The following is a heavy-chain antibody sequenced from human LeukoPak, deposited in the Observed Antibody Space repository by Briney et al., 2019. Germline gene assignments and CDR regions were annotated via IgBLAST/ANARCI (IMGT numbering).Heavy chain of an antibody. Sequence: GGSLRLSCAASGFSVSNYYMSWVRKAPGKGLEWVSVIYSGGDTYHAESVKGRFTLSRDNSKNMLYLQMNSLRAEDTAVYYCTRDFDAWGPGTLVTVSS. CDR1: GFSVSNYY. CDR3: TRDFDA. J-gene: IGHJ4*02. V-gene: IGHV3-66*01. CDR2: IYSGGDT.